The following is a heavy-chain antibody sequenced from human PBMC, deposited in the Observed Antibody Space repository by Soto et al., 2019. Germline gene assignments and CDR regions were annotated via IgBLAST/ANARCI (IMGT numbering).Heavy chain of an antibody. CDR3: ARESKYHGSGNYYSDVFDI. V-gene: IGHV1-69*01. J-gene: IGHJ3*02. CDR1: GGTFSSYA. Sequence: QVQLVQSGAVVKKPGSSVKVSCTASGGTFSSYAISWLRQAPGHGLEFMGGIIPSYGTTHYAQRFQGTVTITADESTNTAYIELSSLRSEDTAVYYCARESKYHGSGNYYSDVFDIWGQGTVVTVSS. CDR2: IIPSYGTT. D-gene: IGHD3-10*01.